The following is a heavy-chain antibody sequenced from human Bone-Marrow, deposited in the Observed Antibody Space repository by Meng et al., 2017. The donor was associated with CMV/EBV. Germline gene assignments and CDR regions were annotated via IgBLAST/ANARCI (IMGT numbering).Heavy chain of an antibody. J-gene: IGHJ6*02. V-gene: IGHV3-15*01. CDR3: ARIVLVGGYSLSNPRAGMDV. Sequence: GESLKISCAASGFTFSNAWMSWVRQAPGKGLEWVGRIKSKTDGGTTDYAAPVKGRFTISRDDSKNTLYLQMNSLKTVDTATYYCARIVLVGGYSLSNPRAGMDVWGQGTTVTVSS. CDR2: IKSKTDGGTT. D-gene: IGHD5-18*01. CDR1: GFTFSNAW.